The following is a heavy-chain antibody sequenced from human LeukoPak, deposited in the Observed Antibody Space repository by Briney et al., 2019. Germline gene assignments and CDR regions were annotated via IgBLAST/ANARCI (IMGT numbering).Heavy chain of an antibody. CDR2: IYYSGST. J-gene: IGHJ4*02. CDR1: GGSVSSGSYY. CDR3: ARPSGHAYYFEY. Sequence: PSETLSLTCTVSGGSVSSGSYYWSWIRQPPGKGLEWIGYIYYSGSTNYNPSLKSRVTISVDTSKNQFSLKLSSVTAADTAVYYCARPSGHAYYFEYWGQGTLVTVSS. V-gene: IGHV4-61*01.